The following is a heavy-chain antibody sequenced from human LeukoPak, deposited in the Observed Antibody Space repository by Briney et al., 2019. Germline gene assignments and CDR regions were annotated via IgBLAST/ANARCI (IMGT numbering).Heavy chain of an antibody. D-gene: IGHD5-24*01. CDR2: FDPEDGET. Sequence: ASVKVSCKVSGYTLTELSMHWVRQAPGKGLEWMGGFDPEDGETIYAQKFQGRVTMTEDTSTDTAYMELSSLRSEDTAVYYCATPGGDGCNYDYWGREPWSPSPQ. CDR1: GYTLTELS. V-gene: IGHV1-24*01. CDR3: ATPGGDGCNYDY. J-gene: IGHJ4*02.